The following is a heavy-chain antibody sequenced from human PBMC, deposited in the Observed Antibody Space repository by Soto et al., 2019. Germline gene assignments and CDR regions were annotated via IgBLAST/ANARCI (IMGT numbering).Heavy chain of an antibody. Sequence: GGSLRLSCAASGFTFSSYAMTWVRQTPGKGLEWVSVISGSGGSTYFADSVKGRFTISRDNSKNTLYLQMSSLRAEDTALYYCAKEYDSSGYYSYYWGQGTLVTVS. V-gene: IGHV3-23*01. CDR1: GFTFSSYA. CDR2: ISGSGGST. D-gene: IGHD3-22*01. J-gene: IGHJ4*02. CDR3: AKEYDSSGYYSYY.